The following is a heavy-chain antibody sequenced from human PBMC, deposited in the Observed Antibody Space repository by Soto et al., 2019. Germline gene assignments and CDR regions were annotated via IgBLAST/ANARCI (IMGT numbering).Heavy chain of an antibody. Sequence: SETLSLTCAVYGGSFSGYYWSWIRQPPGKGLEWIGEINHSGSTNYNPSLKSRVTISVDTSKNQFSLKLSSVTAADTAVYYCARARGYVDYWGQGTLVTVSS. CDR1: GGSFSGYY. CDR2: INHSGST. J-gene: IGHJ4*02. V-gene: IGHV4-34*01. CDR3: ARARGYVDY.